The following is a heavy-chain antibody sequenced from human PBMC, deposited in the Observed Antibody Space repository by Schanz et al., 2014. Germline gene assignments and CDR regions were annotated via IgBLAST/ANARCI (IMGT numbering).Heavy chain of an antibody. CDR1: GFIFRSFG. CDR2: ITGTGTV. J-gene: IGHJ4*02. V-gene: IGHV3-48*04. CDR3: AASSGWHPSTDY. D-gene: IGHD6-19*01. Sequence: GQLVESGGGVVQPGKSLRLSCATSGFIFRSFGIHWVRQAPGKGLEWISYITGTGTVMYADSVKGRFTISRDNAKSSLYLQMNSLRVEDTAVYYCAASSGWHPSTDYWGQGTLVTVSS.